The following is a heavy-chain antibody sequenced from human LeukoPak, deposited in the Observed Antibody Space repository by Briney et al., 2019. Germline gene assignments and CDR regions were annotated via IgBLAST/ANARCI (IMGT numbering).Heavy chain of an antibody. Sequence: PSETLSLTCTVSGGSISSGGYYWSWIRQHPGKGLEWIGYIYYSGSTYYNPSLKSRVTISVDTSKNQFSLKLSSVTAADTVVYYCARGTATVTPDDYWGQGTLVTVSS. CDR1: GGSISSGGYY. D-gene: IGHD4-17*01. CDR2: IYYSGST. V-gene: IGHV4-31*03. J-gene: IGHJ4*02. CDR3: ARGTATVTPDDY.